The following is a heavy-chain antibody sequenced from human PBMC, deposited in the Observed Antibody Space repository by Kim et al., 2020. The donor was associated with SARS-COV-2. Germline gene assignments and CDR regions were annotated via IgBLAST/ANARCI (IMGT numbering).Heavy chain of an antibody. Sequence: RGRFTISRDNSKNALYLQMNSLRAEETAVYYCARDSLFWSGYYTAPSFDYWGQGTLVTVSS. V-gene: IGHV3-30*07. D-gene: IGHD3-3*01. J-gene: IGHJ4*02. CDR3: ARDSLFWSGYYTAPSFDY.